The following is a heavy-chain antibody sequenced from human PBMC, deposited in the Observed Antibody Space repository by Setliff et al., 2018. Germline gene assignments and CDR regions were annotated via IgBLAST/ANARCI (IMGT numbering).Heavy chain of an antibody. CDR2: IKQDGSEK. Sequence: GGSLRLSCAASGFTFSSYEMNWVRQAPGKGLEWVANIKQDGSEKFYVDSVKGRFTISRDNAKNSLYLQMNSLRAEDTAVYYCARARGGYDFRGQGTLVTVSS. CDR3: ARARGGYDF. D-gene: IGHD1-26*01. CDR1: GFTFSSYE. V-gene: IGHV3-7*01. J-gene: IGHJ4*02.